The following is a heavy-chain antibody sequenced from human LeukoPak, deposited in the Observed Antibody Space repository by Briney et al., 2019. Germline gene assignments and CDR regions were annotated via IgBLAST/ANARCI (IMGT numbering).Heavy chain of an antibody. CDR3: ARDWRDALDY. J-gene: IGHJ4*02. Sequence: GASVKVSCKASGGTFSSYAISWVRQAPGQGLEWMGGIIPIFGTASYAQKFQGRVTITADESTSTAYMELSSLRSEDTAVYYCARDWRDALDYWGQGTLVTVSS. CDR2: IIPIFGTA. D-gene: IGHD5-24*01. CDR1: GGTFSSYA. V-gene: IGHV1-69*13.